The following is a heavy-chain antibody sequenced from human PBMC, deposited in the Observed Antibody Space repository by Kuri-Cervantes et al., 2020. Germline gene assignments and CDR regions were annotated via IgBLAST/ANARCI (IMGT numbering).Heavy chain of an antibody. Sequence: GESLKISCAASGFTFSSYGMHWVRQAPGKGLEWVAGIWYDGSNKYYADSVKGRFTISRDNSKNTLYLQMNSLRAEDTAVYYCARARFGGLSINYLDYWGQGTLVTVSS. CDR1: GFTFSSYG. V-gene: IGHV3-33*01. J-gene: IGHJ4*02. CDR3: ARARFGGLSINYLDY. D-gene: IGHD3-10*01. CDR2: IWYDGSNK.